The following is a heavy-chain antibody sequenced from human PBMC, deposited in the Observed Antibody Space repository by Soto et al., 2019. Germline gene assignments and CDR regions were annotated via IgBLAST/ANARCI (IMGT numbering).Heavy chain of an antibody. J-gene: IGHJ4*02. CDR2: ISGSGGTP. V-gene: IGHV3-23*01. Sequence: GGSLRLSCAASGFTFSYSAMSWVRQAPGRGLEWVSTISGSGGTPYYADSVKGRFTISRDNSKNSLYLVLNSLRADDTAIYYCAMGLAAAGPLDYWGQGALVTVSS. CDR1: GFTFSYSA. CDR3: AMGLAAAGPLDY. D-gene: IGHD6-13*01.